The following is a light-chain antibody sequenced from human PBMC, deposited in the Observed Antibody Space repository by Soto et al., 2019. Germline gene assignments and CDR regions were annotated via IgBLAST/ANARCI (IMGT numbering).Light chain of an antibody. V-gene: IGLV2-14*01. CDR3: NSYTLTSTVI. J-gene: IGLJ2*01. CDR2: EVT. CDR1: SGDVGAHDY. Sequence: QSVLTQPASVSGSPGQSITISCTGTSGDVGAHDYVSWYQHHPDKAPKVIIFEVTKRPSGVSDRFSGSTTGNTASLTISGLQAEDEADYYCNSYTLTSTVIFGGGTKLTVL.